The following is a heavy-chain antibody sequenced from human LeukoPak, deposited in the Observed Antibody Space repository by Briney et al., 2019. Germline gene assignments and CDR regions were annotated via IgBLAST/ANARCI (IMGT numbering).Heavy chain of an antibody. CDR3: ARGFGVLLWFGELLPNWFDL. J-gene: IGHJ5*02. V-gene: IGHV4-34*01. D-gene: IGHD3-10*01. CDR2: INHSGST. CDR1: GGSFSGYY. Sequence: PSETLSLTCAVYGGSFSGYYWSWIRQPPGKGLEWIGEINHSGSTNYNPSLKSRVTISVDTSKNQFSLKLSSVTAADTAVYYCARGFGVLLWFGELLPNWFDLWGQGTLVTVSS.